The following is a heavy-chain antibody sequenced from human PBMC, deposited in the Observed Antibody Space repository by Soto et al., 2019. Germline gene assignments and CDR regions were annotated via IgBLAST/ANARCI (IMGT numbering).Heavy chain of an antibody. CDR1: GFTFSSYA. D-gene: IGHD3-22*01. CDR3: ARASYDSSALDAFDI. J-gene: IGHJ3*02. Sequence: QVQLVESGGGVVQPGRSLRLSCAASGFTFSSYAMHWVRQTPGKGLEWVAVISYDGSNKYYADSVKGRFTISRDNSKNTLYLQMNSLRAEDTAVYYCARASYDSSALDAFDIWGQGTMVTVSS. CDR2: ISYDGSNK. V-gene: IGHV3-30-3*01.